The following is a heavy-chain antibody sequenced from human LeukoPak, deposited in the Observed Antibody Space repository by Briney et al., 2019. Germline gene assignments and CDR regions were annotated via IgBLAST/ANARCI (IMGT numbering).Heavy chain of an antibody. CDR3: AGAVAGKGVYVH. CDR2: ISSSSSYI. CDR1: GFTFSSHS. V-gene: IGHV3-21*01. J-gene: IGHJ4*02. D-gene: IGHD6-19*01. Sequence: GGSLRLSCAASGFTFSSHSMNWVRQAPGKGLEWVSSISSSSSYIYYADSVKGRFTISRDNAKNSLYLQMNSLRAEDTAVYYCAGAVAGKGVYVHWGQGTLVTVSS.